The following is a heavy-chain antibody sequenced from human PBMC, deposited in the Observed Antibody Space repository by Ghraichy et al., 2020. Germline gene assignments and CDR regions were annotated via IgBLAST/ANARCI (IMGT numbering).Heavy chain of an antibody. CDR1: GLTFSSYS. J-gene: IGHJ6*03. Sequence: GGSLRLSCAASGLTFSSYSMNWVRQAPGKGLEWVSYISSSSGHTYYADSVKGRFTISRDNSKNTLYLQMNSLRVEDTAVYYCAKEQGRWDSYCMDVWGKGTTVTVSS. CDR2: ISSSSGHT. D-gene: IGHD1-26*01. V-gene: IGHV3-21*01. CDR3: AKEQGRWDSYCMDV.